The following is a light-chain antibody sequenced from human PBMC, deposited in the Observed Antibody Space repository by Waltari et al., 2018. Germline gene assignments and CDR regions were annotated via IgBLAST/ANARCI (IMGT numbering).Light chain of an antibody. CDR2: SNN. CDR3: AAWDDSLNGVV. J-gene: IGLJ2*01. CDR1: SPHIGSNT. Sequence: QSVLTQTPSASGTPGQRVTISCSGSSPHIGSNTVNWYQQLPGTAPKLLIYSNNQRPSGVPDRFSGSKSGTSASLAISGLQSEDEADYYCAAWDDSLNGVVFGGGTKLTVL. V-gene: IGLV1-44*01.